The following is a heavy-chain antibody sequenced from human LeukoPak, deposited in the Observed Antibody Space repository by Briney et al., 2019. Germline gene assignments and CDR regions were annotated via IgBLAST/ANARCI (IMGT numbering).Heavy chain of an antibody. J-gene: IGHJ3*02. V-gene: IGHV3-53*01. CDR1: GFTVSSNY. CDR3: ARQYAGDAFDN. Sequence: PGGSLRLSCAASGFTVSSNYLSWVRQAPGKGLDWVSAIYSGGSTFYADSVKGRFIISRDNSKNTLSLQMNSLRAEDTAVYYCARQYAGDAFDNWGQGTLVTVSS. CDR2: IYSGGST.